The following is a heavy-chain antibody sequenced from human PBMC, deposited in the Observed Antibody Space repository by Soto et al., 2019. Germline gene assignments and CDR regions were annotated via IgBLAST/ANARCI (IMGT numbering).Heavy chain of an antibody. CDR2: INWNSGSI. D-gene: IGHD6-13*01. V-gene: IGHV3-9*01. Sequence: SLRLSCAASVFTGDDYAMHWVRQVPGKGLEWVSGINWNSGSIGYGDSVKGRFAISRDNAKNSLHLQMNSLSAEDTAFYYCVKDESINWYSGHFRHWGQGTLVTVSS. CDR1: VFTGDDYA. CDR3: VKDESINWYSGHFRH. J-gene: IGHJ1*01.